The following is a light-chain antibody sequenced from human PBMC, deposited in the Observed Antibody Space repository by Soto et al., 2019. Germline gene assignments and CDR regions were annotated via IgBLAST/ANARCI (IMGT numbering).Light chain of an antibody. CDR2: EVS. J-gene: IGLJ1*01. V-gene: IGLV2-8*01. CDR1: SSDVGGYNY. CDR3: SSYAGSSTVV. Sequence: QSALTQPPSASGSPGQSVTISCTGTSSDVGGYNYVSWYQQHPGKAPKVMIYEVSQRPSGVPDRFSGSKSGNTASLTVSGLQAEDEADYYCSSYAGSSTVVFGTGTKLTVL.